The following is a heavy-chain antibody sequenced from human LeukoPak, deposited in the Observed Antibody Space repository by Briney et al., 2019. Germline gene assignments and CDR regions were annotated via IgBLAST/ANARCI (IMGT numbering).Heavy chain of an antibody. Sequence: LSLTCAVYGGSFSGYYWSWIRQPPGKGLEWVGRIRNKANSYTTEYAASVKGRFTVSRDNSKNSLYLQMNSLKTEDTAVYYCVPLGGLGYYQYGMDVWGRGTTVTVSS. CDR3: VPLGGLGYYQYGMDV. V-gene: IGHV3-72*01. CDR2: IRNKANSYTT. J-gene: IGHJ6*02. D-gene: IGHD3/OR15-3a*01. CDR1: GGSFSGYY.